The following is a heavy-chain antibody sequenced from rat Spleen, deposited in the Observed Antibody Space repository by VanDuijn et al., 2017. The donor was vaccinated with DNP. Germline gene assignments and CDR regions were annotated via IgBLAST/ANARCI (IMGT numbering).Heavy chain of an antibody. CDR1: GFTFSDFA. V-gene: IGHV5-17*01. D-gene: IGHD3-8*01. J-gene: IGHJ3*01. Sequence: EVHLVESGGDLVQPGRSLKLSCAASGFTFSDFAMAWVRQAPKKGLEWVATISYDGTRTYYRDSVKGRFTGSRDNAKSTLYLQMDSLRSEDTATYYCATLSRGWFAYWGQGTLVTVSS. CDR3: ATLSRGWFAY. CDR2: ISYDGTRT.